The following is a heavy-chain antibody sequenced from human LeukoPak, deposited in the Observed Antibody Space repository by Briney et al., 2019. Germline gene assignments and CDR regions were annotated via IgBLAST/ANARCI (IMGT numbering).Heavy chain of an antibody. CDR1: GFTFSSYE. D-gene: IGHD6-13*01. CDR2: ISHTGTTM. CDR3: ARVIAAADTSGYYYYYMDV. V-gene: IGHV3-48*03. Sequence: GGSLRLSCAASGFTFSSYEMNWVRQAPGKGLEWVSYISHTGTTMYYADSVKGRFTISRENAKNSLYLQMNSLRAEDTAVYDCARVIAAADTSGYYYYYMDVWGKGTTVTISS. J-gene: IGHJ6*03.